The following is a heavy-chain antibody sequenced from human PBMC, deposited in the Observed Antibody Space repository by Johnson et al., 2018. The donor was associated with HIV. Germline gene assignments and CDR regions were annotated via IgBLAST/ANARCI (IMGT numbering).Heavy chain of an antibody. V-gene: IGHV3-9*01. Sequence: VQLLESGGGLVQPGRSLRLSCAASGFTFDDYAMHWVRQAPGKGLEWVSGISWTSGSIGYADSVKGRFTISRDNAKNSLYLQMNSLRAEDTALYYCAKDGYSSSGGAFDIWGQGTMVTVSS. D-gene: IGHD6-13*01. J-gene: IGHJ3*02. CDR1: GFTFDDYA. CDR2: ISWTSGSI. CDR3: AKDGYSSSGGAFDI.